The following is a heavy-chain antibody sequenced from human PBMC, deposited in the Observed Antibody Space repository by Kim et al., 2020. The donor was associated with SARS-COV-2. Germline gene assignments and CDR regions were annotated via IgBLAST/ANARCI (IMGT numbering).Heavy chain of an antibody. D-gene: IGHD5-12*01. J-gene: IGHJ6*02. CDR1: GFTFSDYY. CDR2: ISSSSSYT. CDR3: ARDRLGMATITYYYYGMDV. V-gene: IGHV3-11*05. Sequence: GSLRLSCAASGFTFSDYYMSWIRQAPGKGLEWVSYISSSSSYTNYADSVKGRFTISRDNAKNSLYLQMNSLRAEDTAVYYCARDRLGMATITYYYYGMDVWGQGTTVTVSS.